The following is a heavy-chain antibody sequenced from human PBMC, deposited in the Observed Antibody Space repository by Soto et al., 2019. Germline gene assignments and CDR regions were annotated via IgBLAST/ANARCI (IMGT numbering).Heavy chain of an antibody. D-gene: IGHD2-15*01. J-gene: IGHJ4*02. CDR1: GYIFIDYW. Sequence: LGGSLKISCKASGYIFIDYWIGWVRQMPGKGLEWMGIVYPRDSDTRYSPSFQGQVTISADRSTGTAFLQWRSLKASDTALYYCARPPLPGYSIHFNSWGQGTLVTVSS. CDR3: ARPPLPGYSIHFNS. V-gene: IGHV5-51*01. CDR2: VYPRDSDT.